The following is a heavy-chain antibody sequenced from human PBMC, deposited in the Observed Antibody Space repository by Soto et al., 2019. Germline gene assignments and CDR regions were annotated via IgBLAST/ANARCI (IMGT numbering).Heavy chain of an antibody. Sequence: SVKVSCKASGGTFSSYAISWVRQAPGQGLEWMGGIIPIFGTANYAQKFQGRVTITADKSTSTAYMELSSLRSEDTAVYYCARETHRHVLRFLDWLSYYYAMDVWGQGTTVTVSS. V-gene: IGHV1-69*06. D-gene: IGHD3-3*01. CDR3: ARETHRHVLRFLDWLSYYYAMDV. CDR2: IIPIFGTA. CDR1: GGTFSSYA. J-gene: IGHJ6*02.